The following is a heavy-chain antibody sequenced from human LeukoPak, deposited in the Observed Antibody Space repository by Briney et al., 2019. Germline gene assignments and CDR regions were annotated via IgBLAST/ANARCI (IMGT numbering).Heavy chain of an antibody. D-gene: IGHD6-13*01. CDR2: INSDGSST. CDR1: GFAFSSDW. Sequence: PGGSLRLSCAASGFAFSSDWMHWVREAPGKGLVWVSRINSDGSSTTYADSVNGRFTISRDNAKNTLYLQMNSLRAEDTALYYCASRWWYFDLWGRGTLVTVSS. CDR3: ASRWWYFDL. J-gene: IGHJ2*01. V-gene: IGHV3-74*03.